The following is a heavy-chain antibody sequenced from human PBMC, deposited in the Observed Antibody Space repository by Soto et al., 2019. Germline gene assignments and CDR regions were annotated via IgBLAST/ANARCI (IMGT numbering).Heavy chain of an antibody. CDR1: GFTFSSYA. CDR3: AREKLARYYYYMDV. V-gene: IGHV3-30-3*01. Sequence: PGGSLRLSCAASGFTFSSYAMHWVRQAPGKGLEWVAVISYDGSNKYYADSVKGRFTISRDNSKNTLYLQMNSLRAEDTAVYYWAREKLARYYYYMDVWGKGTTVTVSS. J-gene: IGHJ6*03. D-gene: IGHD5-12*01. CDR2: ISYDGSNK.